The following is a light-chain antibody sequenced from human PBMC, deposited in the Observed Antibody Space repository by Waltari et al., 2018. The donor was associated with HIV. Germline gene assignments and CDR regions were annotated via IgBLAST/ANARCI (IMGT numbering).Light chain of an antibody. J-gene: IGKJ4*01. CDR2: GTS. CDR1: QSVSSS. Sequence: EIVLTQSPATLSLSPGERATLSCRASQSVSSSLAWYQQKPGQAPRLLIYGTSTRATGIPARFSGSGSGTEFTLTISSLEPEEFAVYYCQQCSNWPSPTFGEGTKVEVK. V-gene: IGKV3-11*01. CDR3: QQCSNWPSPT.